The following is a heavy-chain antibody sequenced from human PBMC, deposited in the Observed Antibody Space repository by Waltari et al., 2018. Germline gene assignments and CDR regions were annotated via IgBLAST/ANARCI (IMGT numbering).Heavy chain of an antibody. J-gene: IGHJ6*02. CDR2: TKNKRNGYTT. Sequence: EVHLVESGGGLVQPGGSLRLSCAASGFTFSDHYMDWVRQAPGKGLEWVGRTKNKRNGYTTEYAASVRGRFTISRDESENSVYLQMNSLKTEDTAVYFCGRWTSGSPDVWG. CDR1: GFTFSDHY. V-gene: IGHV3-72*01. D-gene: IGHD1-26*01. CDR3: GRWTSGSPDV.